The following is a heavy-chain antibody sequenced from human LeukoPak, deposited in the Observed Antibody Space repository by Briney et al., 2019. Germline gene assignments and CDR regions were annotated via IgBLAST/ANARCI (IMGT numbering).Heavy chain of an antibody. J-gene: IGHJ6*02. Sequence: ASVKVSYKACGYTFTNYYMHLVRQAAGQGLEWMGIINPSGGSTSYVQKFQGRVTMTRDTSTSTVYMELSSLRSEDTAVYYCARGAARAGSGMDVWGQGTTVTVSS. D-gene: IGHD6-6*01. CDR2: INPSGGST. V-gene: IGHV1-46*01. CDR1: GYTFTNYY. CDR3: ARGAARAGSGMDV.